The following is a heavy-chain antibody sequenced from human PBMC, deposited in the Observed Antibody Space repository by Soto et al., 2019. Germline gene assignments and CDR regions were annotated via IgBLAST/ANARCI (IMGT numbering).Heavy chain of an antibody. CDR1: GFSLSTSGVG. Sequence: QITLKESGPTLVKPTQTLTLTCTFSGFSLSTSGVGVGWIRQPPGKALEWLALIYWDDDKRYSPSLKSRLTITKDTSKNQVVLTMTNMDPVDTAQYYCAHFTHDYASSGWFDPWGQGTLVTVSS. CDR2: IYWDDDK. J-gene: IGHJ5*02. V-gene: IGHV2-5*02. CDR3: AHFTHDYASSGWFDP. D-gene: IGHD4-17*01.